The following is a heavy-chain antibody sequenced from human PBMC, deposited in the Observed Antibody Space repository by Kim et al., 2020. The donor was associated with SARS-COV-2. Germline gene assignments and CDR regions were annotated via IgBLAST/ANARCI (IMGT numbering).Heavy chain of an antibody. V-gene: IGHV3-21*01. D-gene: IGHD4-17*01. CDR3: ARGTTAGWGAFDI. Sequence: YTDAVKGRLNIARENAKNSLYLKRNGLRAEETAVYYCARGTTAGWGAFDIWGQGTMVTVSS. J-gene: IGHJ3*02.